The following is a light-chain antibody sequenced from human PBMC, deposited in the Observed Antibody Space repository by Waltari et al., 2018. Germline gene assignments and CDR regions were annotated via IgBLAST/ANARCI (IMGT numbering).Light chain of an antibody. CDR1: SSNIGRHY. Sequence: QSVLTQPPSASGTPGQRVTISCSGSSSNIGRHYVYWYQPRPGTAPKLLLYRNNLRPSGVPDRLPGYRSVNSAALAISGHRSEDEADYYCAAWDASLSGPNVVFGGGTKLTVL. J-gene: IGLJ2*01. V-gene: IGLV1-47*01. CDR2: RNN. CDR3: AAWDASLSGPNVV.